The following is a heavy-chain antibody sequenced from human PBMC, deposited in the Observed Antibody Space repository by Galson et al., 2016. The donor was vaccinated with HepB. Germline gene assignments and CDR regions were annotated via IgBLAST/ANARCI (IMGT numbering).Heavy chain of an antibody. CDR3: ARDPPYSVKGRGWYFDL. Sequence: SVKVSCKASGYTFTNYGVTWVRQAPGQGLEWMGWISGYNGNTIYAQKFLGRVTMITDTCTNTAYREQRVLGADDTSVYYCARDPPYSVKGRGWYFDLWGRGTLVAVSS. J-gene: IGHJ2*01. CDR2: ISGYNGNT. CDR1: GYTFTNYG. V-gene: IGHV1-18*01. D-gene: IGHD4-17*01.